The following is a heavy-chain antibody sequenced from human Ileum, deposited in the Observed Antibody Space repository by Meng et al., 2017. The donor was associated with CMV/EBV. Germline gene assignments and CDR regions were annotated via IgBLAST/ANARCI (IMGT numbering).Heavy chain of an antibody. CDR1: GGSISVYY. Sequence: SETLSLTCTVSGGSISVYYWSWIRQPPGKGLEWIGNIYDSGSTDYNPSLKNRVTISVDTSKNQFSLKVTSVTAADTAVYYCARGSTGYSNSWYRYWGQGTLVTVSS. CDR2: IYDSGST. CDR3: ARGSTGYSNSWYRY. V-gene: IGHV4-59*01. J-gene: IGHJ4*02. D-gene: IGHD6-13*01.